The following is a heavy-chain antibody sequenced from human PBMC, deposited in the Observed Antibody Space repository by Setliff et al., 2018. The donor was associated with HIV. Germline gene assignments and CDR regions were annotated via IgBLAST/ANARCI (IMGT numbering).Heavy chain of an antibody. CDR2: IRDDGSET. D-gene: IGHD4-17*01. Sequence: GGSLRLSCTASGFTFSDYWMTWVRQAPGKGLEWVANIRDDGSETYYAPSMKGRFTIARDNAKNSLYLQMNSLRAEDTAVYYCAKDGDYRNGDYDAFDIWGQGTMVTVSS. CDR1: GFTFSDYW. J-gene: IGHJ3*02. V-gene: IGHV3-7*01. CDR3: AKDGDYRNGDYDAFDI.